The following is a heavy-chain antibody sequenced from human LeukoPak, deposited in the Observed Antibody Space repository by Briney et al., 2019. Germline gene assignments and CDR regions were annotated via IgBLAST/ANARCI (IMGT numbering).Heavy chain of an antibody. CDR2: ISYDGSNK. CDR1: GFTFSSYG. D-gene: IGHD3-10*01. J-gene: IGHJ6*02. CDR3: AKMGTYYGNTNYYYGMDV. V-gene: IGHV3-30*18. Sequence: GGALRLSCAASGFTFSSYGMHWVRLAPGKGLEWVAVISYDGSNKYYADSVKGRFTISRDNSKNTLHVRLNSLRAEDTAVYYCAKMGTYYGNTNYYYGMDVWGQGTTVTVSS.